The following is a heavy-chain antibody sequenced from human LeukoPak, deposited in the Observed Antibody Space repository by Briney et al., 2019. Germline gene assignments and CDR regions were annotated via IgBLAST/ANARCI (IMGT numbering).Heavy chain of an antibody. Sequence: GGSLRLSCAASGFTFSSYGMSWVRQAPGKGLEWVSAISGSGGSTYYADSVKGRFTISRDNSKNTLYLQMNSLRVEDTAVYYCAKLSWDYDSSGYPDWGQGTLVTDSS. D-gene: IGHD3-22*01. J-gene: IGHJ4*02. CDR3: AKLSWDYDSSGYPD. V-gene: IGHV3-23*01. CDR1: GFTFSSYG. CDR2: ISGSGGST.